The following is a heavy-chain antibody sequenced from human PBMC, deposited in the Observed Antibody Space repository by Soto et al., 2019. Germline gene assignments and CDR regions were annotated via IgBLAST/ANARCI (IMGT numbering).Heavy chain of an antibody. CDR1: VDSVSSKSAT. V-gene: IGHV6-1*01. J-gene: IGHJ4*02. CDR2: TYYRSKWST. Sequence: PSQTLSLTCAISVDSVSSKSATWNWIRQSPSRGLEWLGRTYYRSKWSTDYAVSVKGRITVNPDTSKNQFSLRLNSVTPEDTAVYYCARALAGSYDYWGQGTLVTVSS. CDR3: ARALAGSYDY. D-gene: IGHD1-26*01.